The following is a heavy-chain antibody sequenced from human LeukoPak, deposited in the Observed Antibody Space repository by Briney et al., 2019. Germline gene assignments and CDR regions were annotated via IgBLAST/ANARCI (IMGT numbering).Heavy chain of an antibody. CDR1: GFTLSNYW. CDR3: AKIAVVGTCLDY. V-gene: IGHV3-7*03. J-gene: IGHJ4*02. Sequence: GGSLRLSCAASGFTLSNYWMNWVRQAPGKGLEWVATIKQDGSEKYYVDSVKGRFTISRDNGKNSLYLQMNSLRAEDKAVYYCAKIAVVGTCLDYWGQGTLVTVSS. CDR2: IKQDGSEK. D-gene: IGHD6-19*01.